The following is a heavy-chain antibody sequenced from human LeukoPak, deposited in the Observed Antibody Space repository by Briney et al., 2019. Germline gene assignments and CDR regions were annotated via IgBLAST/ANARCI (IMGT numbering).Heavy chain of an antibody. V-gene: IGHV4-31*03. D-gene: IGHD6-13*01. CDR2: IYYSGST. CDR1: GGSISSGGYY. J-gene: IGHJ4*02. CDR3: ARARAAAGTFDX. Sequence: PSQTLSLTCTVSGGSISSGGYYWSWIRQHPGKGLEWIGYIYYSGSTYYNPSLKSRVTISVDTSKNQFSLKLSSVTAADTAVYYCARARAAAGTFDXWGXGTXVTVSS.